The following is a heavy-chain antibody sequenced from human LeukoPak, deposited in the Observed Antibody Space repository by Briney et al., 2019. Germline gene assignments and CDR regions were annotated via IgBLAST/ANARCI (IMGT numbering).Heavy chain of an antibody. J-gene: IGHJ4*02. Sequence: ASVKVSCKASGGTFSSYAISWVRQAPGQGLEWMGRIIPILGIANYAQKFQGRVTITADKSTSTAYMELSSLRSEDTAVYYCASEYYYDSSGYYRPLGYWGQGTLVTVSS. CDR1: GGTFSSYA. V-gene: IGHV1-69*04. D-gene: IGHD3-22*01. CDR3: ASEYYYDSSGYYRPLGY. CDR2: IIPILGIA.